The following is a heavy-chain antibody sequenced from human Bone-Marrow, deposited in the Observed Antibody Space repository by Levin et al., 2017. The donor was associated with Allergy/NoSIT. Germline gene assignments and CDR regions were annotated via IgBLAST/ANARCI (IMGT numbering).Heavy chain of an antibody. J-gene: IGHJ4*02. V-gene: IGHV4-31*03. CDR2: IYYSGST. Sequence: TSETLSLTCTVSGGSISSGGYHWSWIRQHAGKGLEWIGYIYYSGSTYYNPSLKSRAMISLVTSKNQFSLKVTSATAADAAVYYCAREDGSTFDSWGQGTLVTVSS. CDR1: GGSISSGGYH. D-gene: IGHD5-24*01. CDR3: AREDGSTFDS.